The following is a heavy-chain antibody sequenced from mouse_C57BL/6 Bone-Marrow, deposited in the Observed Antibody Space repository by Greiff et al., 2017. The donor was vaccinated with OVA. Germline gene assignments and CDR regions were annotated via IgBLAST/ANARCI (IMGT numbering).Heavy chain of an antibody. J-gene: IGHJ2*01. CDR1: GYTFTSYW. CDR3: ARRVYSNNTKGYYFDY. CDR2: IDPSDSYT. Sequence: QVQLQQSGAELVMPGASVKLSCKASGYTFTSYWMHWVKQRPGQGLEWIGEIDPSDSYTNYNQKFKGKSTLTVDKSSSTAYMQLSSLTSEDSAVYYCARRVYSNNTKGYYFDYWGQGTTLTVSS. D-gene: IGHD2-5*01. V-gene: IGHV1-69*01.